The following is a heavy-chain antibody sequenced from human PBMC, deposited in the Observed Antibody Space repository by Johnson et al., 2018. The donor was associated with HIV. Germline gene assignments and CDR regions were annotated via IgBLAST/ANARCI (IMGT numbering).Heavy chain of an antibody. CDR2: ISGSGGST. J-gene: IGHJ3*02. CDR1: GSTFSSYA. CDR3: ARVGGSWMLDAFDI. V-gene: IGHV3-23*04. D-gene: IGHD3-10*01. Sequence: VQLVESGGGLVQPGGSLRLSCAASGSTFSSYAMSWVRQAPGQGLEWVSAISGSGGSTFYADSVKGRFTISRDSSKNTLYLQMNSLRAGDSAVYYCARVGGSWMLDAFDIWGQGTVVTVSS.